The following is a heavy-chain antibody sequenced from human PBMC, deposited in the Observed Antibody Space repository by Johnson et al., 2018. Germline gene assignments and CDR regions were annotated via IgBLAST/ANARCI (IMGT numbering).Heavy chain of an antibody. Sequence: QVQLVESGGGVVQPGRSLRLSCAASGFSFRGDDMHWVRQAPGKGLEWVAVISDDGSNKNYVDSVRGRFTISRDNSKNTLYLQMNSLRPEDTAVYYCVTRGSAFDIGGQGTMVTVSS. J-gene: IGHJ3*02. CDR2: ISDDGSNK. CDR1: GFSFRGDD. CDR3: VTRGSAFDI. V-gene: IGHV3-30*03.